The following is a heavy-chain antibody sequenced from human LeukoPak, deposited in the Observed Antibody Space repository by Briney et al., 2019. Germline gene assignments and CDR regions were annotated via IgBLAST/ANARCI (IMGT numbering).Heavy chain of an antibody. J-gene: IGHJ3*02. CDR1: GYTFTGYY. CDR3: ARDGGSTQGYAFDI. Sequence: ASVKVSCKASGYTFTGYYMHWVRQAPGQGLKWMGWINPNSGGTNYAQKFQGWVTMTRDTSISTAYMELSRLRSDDTAVYYCARDGGSTQGYAFDIWGQGTMVTVSS. D-gene: IGHD3-16*01. CDR2: INPNSGGT. V-gene: IGHV1-2*04.